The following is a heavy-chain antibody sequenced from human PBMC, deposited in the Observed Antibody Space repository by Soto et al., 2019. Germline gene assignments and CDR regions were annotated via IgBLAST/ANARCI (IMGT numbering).Heavy chain of an antibody. V-gene: IGHV4-30-2*01. CDR1: GGSIRTYY. CDR2: IYHSGST. D-gene: IGHD3-16*01. J-gene: IGHJ4*02. Sequence: SETLSLTCTVSGGSIRTYYWSWIRQPPGKGLEWIGYIYHSGSTYYNPSLKSRVTISVDRSKNQFSLKLSSVTAADTAVYYCARGPPFHWGQGTLVTVSS. CDR3: ARGPPFH.